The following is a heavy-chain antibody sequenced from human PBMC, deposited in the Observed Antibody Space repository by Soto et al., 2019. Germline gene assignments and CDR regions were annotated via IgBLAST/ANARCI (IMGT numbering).Heavy chain of an antibody. CDR2: IYYSGST. CDR1: GGSVSSGSYY. CDR3: ARHVGRAEYGSHLDY. Sequence: SLTCTVSGGSVSSGSYYWSWIRQPPGKGLEWIGYIYYSGSTNYNPSLKSRVTISVDTSKNQFSLKLSSVTAADTALFYCARHVGRAEYGSHLDYWGQGTLVTVSS. V-gene: IGHV4-61*01. J-gene: IGHJ4*02. D-gene: IGHD6-6*01.